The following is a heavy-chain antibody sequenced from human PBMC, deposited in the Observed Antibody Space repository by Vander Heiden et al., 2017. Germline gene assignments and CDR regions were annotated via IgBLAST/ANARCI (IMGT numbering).Heavy chain of an antibody. CDR3: VGNYYDSRGYYFIDS. Sequence: QVHLQESGPGLVRPSETLSLTCAVSGGSMGNYYWTWLRQPAGKALEWLGRIYTGGSTNYNPSLKSRVTMSVATSKNQFSLKLTSVTAADTAVYYCVGNYYDSRGYYFIDSWGQGTLVTVS. J-gene: IGHJ4*02. CDR1: GGSMGNYY. D-gene: IGHD3-22*01. V-gene: IGHV4-4*07. CDR2: IYTGGST.